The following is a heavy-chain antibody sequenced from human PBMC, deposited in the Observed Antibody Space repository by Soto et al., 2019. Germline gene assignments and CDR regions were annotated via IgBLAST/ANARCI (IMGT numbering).Heavy chain of an antibody. V-gene: IGHV1-69*06. J-gene: IGHJ5*02. CDR3: ARGCSGGSCYSIPEWFDP. Sequence: GASVKVSCKASRGTFSSYAISWVRQAPGQGLEWMGGIIPIFGTANYAQKFQGRVTITADKSTSTAYMELSSLRSEDTAVYYCARGCSGGSCYSIPEWFDPWGQGTLVTVPS. CDR1: RGTFSSYA. D-gene: IGHD2-15*01. CDR2: IIPIFGTA.